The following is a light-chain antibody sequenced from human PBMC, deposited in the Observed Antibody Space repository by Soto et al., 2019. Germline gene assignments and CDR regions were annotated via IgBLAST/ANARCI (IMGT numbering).Light chain of an antibody. CDR2: DAS. CDR1: QSVRSN. V-gene: IGKV3D-15*01. Sequence: EIVMAQSPATLSVSAGERVTLSCRARQSVRSNLAWYQQKPGQAPRLIIYDASTRANGIPARFSGSGSGTEFILTISSLQSEDFGFYYCQQYNNWPPITFGQGTRLEIK. J-gene: IGKJ5*01. CDR3: QQYNNWPPIT.